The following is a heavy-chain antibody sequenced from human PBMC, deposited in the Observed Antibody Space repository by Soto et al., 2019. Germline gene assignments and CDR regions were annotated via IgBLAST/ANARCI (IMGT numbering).Heavy chain of an antibody. V-gene: IGHV4-39*01. D-gene: IGHD6-13*01. Sequence: SETLSLTCTVSGGSISSSSYYWGWIRQPPGKGLGWIGSIYYSGSTYYNPSLKSRVTISVDTSKNQFSLKLSSVTAADTAVYYCARTRIAAAGTRDYWGQGTLVTVSS. CDR1: GGSISSSSYY. CDR3: ARTRIAAAGTRDY. J-gene: IGHJ4*02. CDR2: IYYSGST.